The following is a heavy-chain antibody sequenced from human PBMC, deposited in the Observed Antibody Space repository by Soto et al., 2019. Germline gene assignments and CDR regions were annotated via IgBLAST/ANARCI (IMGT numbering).Heavy chain of an antibody. V-gene: IGHV3-33*01. CDR1: GFTFSSYG. CDR3: ARDLSGDYGALDT. Sequence: QVQLVESGGGVVQPGRSLRLSCAPSGFTFSSYGMHWARQAPVKGLEWVAVIWYDGSNKVYADSVKGRFTISRDNSKNTLYLQMNSLRAEDTAVYYCARDLSGDYGALDTWGQGTMVTVTS. D-gene: IGHD4-17*01. J-gene: IGHJ3*02. CDR2: IWYDGSNK.